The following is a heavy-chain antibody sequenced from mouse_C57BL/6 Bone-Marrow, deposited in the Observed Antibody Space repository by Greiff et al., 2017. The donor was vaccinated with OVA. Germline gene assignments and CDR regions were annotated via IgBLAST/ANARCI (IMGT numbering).Heavy chain of an antibody. CDR1: GYTFTSYG. J-gene: IGHJ2*01. V-gene: IGHV1-81*01. Sequence: VKLQESGAELARPGASVKLSCKASGYTFTSYGISWVKQRTGQGLEWIGEIYPRSGNTYYNEKFKGKATLTADKSSSTAYMELRSLTSEDSAVYFCARKESKGGYWGQGTTLTVSS. D-gene: IGHD1-3*01. CDR3: ARKESKGGY. CDR2: IYPRSGNT.